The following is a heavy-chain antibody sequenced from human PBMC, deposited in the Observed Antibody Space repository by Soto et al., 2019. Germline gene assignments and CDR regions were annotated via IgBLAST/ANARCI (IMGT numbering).Heavy chain of an antibody. J-gene: IGHJ4*02. V-gene: IGHV3-33*01. Sequence: QVQLVESGGGVVQPGRSLRLSCAASGFTFTTYGIHWVRKAPGTGLEGVAVIWYDGSKEYYTDSVKGRFTLSRDNSRNTVYLQMNSRRAEATAIYYCASDLYTTATDYWGQGTLVTVS. D-gene: IGHD1-26*01. CDR2: IWYDGSKE. CDR1: GFTFTTYG. CDR3: ASDLYTTATDY.